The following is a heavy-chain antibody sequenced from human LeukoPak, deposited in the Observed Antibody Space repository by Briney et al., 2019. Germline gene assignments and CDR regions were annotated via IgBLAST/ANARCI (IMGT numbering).Heavy chain of an antibody. CDR3: AKSPGYYDAYDY. CDR2: ISWNSDNI. V-gene: IGHV3-9*01. CDR1: GFTFDDYA. J-gene: IGHJ4*02. Sequence: GGSLRLSCAASGFTFDDYAMHWVRQPPGKGLEWVSGISWNSDNIGYADSVKGRFTISRDNAKKSLYLQMNSLRAEDAALYYCAKSPGYYDAYDYWGQGTLVTVSS. D-gene: IGHD3-9*01.